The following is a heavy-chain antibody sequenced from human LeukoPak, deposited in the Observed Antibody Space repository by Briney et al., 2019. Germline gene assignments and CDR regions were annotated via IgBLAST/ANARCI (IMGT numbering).Heavy chain of an antibody. CDR2: IYYSGST. D-gene: IGHD6-19*01. CDR3: ARVQKWLVHD. J-gene: IGHJ4*02. Sequence: SETLSLTCTVSGGSISSSSYYWGWIRQPPGKGLEWIGSIYYSGSTYYNPSLKSRVTISVDTSKNQFSLKLSSVTAADTAAYYCARVQKWLVHDWGQGTLVTVSS. CDR1: GGSISSSSYY. V-gene: IGHV4-39*07.